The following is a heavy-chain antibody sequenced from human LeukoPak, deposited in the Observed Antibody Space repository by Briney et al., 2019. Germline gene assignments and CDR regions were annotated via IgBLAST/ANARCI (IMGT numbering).Heavy chain of an antibody. CDR1: GGSISSYY. V-gene: IGHV4-59*01. CDR2: IYYSGST. D-gene: IGHD5-24*01. J-gene: IGHJ4*02. CDR3: AREDGYGYYFDY. Sequence: SETLSLTCTVSGGSISSYYWSWIRQPPGEGLGWIGYIYYSGSTNYNPSLKSRVTISVDTSKNQFSLKLSSVTAADTAVYYCAREDGYGYYFDYWGQGTLVTVSS.